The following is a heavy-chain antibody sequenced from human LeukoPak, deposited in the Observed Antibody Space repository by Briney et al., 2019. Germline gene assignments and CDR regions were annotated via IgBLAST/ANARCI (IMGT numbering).Heavy chain of an antibody. CDR2: ISGSGGST. D-gene: IGHD2-21*02. CDR3: AKTSRLLRPFDY. J-gene: IGHJ4*02. Sequence: PGGSLRLSCAASGFTFSSYEMNWVRQAPGKGLEWVSAISGSGGSTYYADSVKGRFTISRDNSKNTLYLQMNSLRAEDTAVYYCAKTSRLLRPFDYWGQGTLVTVSS. CDR1: GFTFSSYE. V-gene: IGHV3-23*01.